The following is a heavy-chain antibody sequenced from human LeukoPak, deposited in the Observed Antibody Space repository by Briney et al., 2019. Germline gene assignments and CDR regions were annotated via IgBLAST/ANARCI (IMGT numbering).Heavy chain of an antibody. CDR1: GFTFSSYA. CDR3: AKRVTTVEPSVVDV. V-gene: IGHV3-23*01. CDR2: IGGGGCCA. D-gene: IGHD4-23*01. J-gene: IGHJ6*02. Sequence: GGSLRLSCAASGFTFSSYAMTWVRQAPGKGLEWLSAIGGGGCCASYPDSVKGRFTISRDNSKNTLYLQMNSLRVEDTAVYYCAKRVTTVEPSVVDVWGQGTAVTVSS.